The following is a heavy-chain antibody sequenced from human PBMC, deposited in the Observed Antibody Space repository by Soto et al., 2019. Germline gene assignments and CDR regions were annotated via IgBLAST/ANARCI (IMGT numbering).Heavy chain of an antibody. Sequence: SEALSLTCAVYGGSFSGYYWSWIRQPPVKGLEWIGEINHSGGTNYNPSLKSRVTISVDTSKNQFSLKLSSVTAADTAVFYCARLRWEQPWVFDYWGQGNLVTVSS. CDR1: GGSFSGYY. D-gene: IGHD1-26*01. J-gene: IGHJ4*02. V-gene: IGHV4-34*01. CDR3: ARLRWEQPWVFDY. CDR2: INHSGGT.